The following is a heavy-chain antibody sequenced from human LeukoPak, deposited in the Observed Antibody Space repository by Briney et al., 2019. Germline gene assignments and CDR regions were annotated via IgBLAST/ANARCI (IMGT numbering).Heavy chain of an antibody. CDR2: ISYDGSNK. Sequence: PGGSLRLSCAASGFTFSSYGMHWVRQAPGKGLEWVAVISYDGSNKYYADPVKGRFTISRDNSKNTLYLQMNSLRAEDTAVYYCAKGSPYVDYYDSSGFTDFDYWGQGTLVTVSS. D-gene: IGHD3-22*01. CDR3: AKGSPYVDYYDSSGFTDFDY. CDR1: GFTFSSYG. J-gene: IGHJ4*02. V-gene: IGHV3-30*18.